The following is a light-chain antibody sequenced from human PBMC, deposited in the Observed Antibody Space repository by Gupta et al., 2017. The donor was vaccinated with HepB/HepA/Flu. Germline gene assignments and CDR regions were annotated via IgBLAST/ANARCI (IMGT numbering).Light chain of an antibody. V-gene: IGKV1-39*01. J-gene: IGKJ4*01. Sequence: DIQMTQSPSSLSASVGDRITITCRASQSISRYLNWYQQRPGKAPKLLIYMASSLQSGVPSRFSGSGAGTDFTLTISSLQPEDFASYYCQQSFSAPLTFGGGTKVEIK. CDR3: QQSFSAPLT. CDR1: QSISRY. CDR2: MAS.